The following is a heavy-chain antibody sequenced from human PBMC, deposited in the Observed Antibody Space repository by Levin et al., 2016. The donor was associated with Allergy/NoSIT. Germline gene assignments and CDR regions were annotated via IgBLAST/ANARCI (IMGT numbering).Heavy chain of an antibody. CDR3: ARFIESQRRVPDY. CDR2: ISSSGSYT. V-gene: IGHV3-11*06. J-gene: IGHJ4*02. Sequence: WIRQPPGKGLEWVSYISSSGSYTNFADSVKGRFTISRDNAKNSLYLQMNSLRAEDTAVYYCARFIESQRRVPDYWGRGTLVTVSS. D-gene: IGHD2-2*01.